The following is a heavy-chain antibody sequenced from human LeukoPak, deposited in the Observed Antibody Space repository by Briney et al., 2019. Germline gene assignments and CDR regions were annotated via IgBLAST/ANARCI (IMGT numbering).Heavy chain of an antibody. Sequence: GGSLRLSCAASGFSLSSYAMSWVRQAPGKGLEWVSAISSTDAGTYHADSVRGRFTISRDSSKNTLYLQMNSLRAEDAAVYYCAKLGLGSTSDFDYWGQGTLVTVSS. CDR1: GFSLSSYA. J-gene: IGHJ4*02. CDR2: ISSTDAGT. CDR3: AKLGLGSTSDFDY. D-gene: IGHD2-2*01. V-gene: IGHV3-23*01.